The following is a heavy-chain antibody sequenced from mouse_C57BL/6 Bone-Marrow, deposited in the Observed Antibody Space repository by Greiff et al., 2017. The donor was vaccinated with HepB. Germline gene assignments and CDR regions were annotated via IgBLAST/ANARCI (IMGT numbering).Heavy chain of an antibody. J-gene: IGHJ3*01. V-gene: IGHV1-9*01. Sequence: QVQLQQSGAELMKPGASVKLSCKATGYTFTGYWIEWVKQRPGHGLEWIGEILPGSGSTNYNEKFKGKATFTADTSSTTAYMQLSSLTTEDSAIYYCARPGAYYGSSFFAYWGQGTLVTVSA. CDR1: GYTFTGYW. D-gene: IGHD1-1*01. CDR3: ARPGAYYGSSFFAY. CDR2: ILPGSGST.